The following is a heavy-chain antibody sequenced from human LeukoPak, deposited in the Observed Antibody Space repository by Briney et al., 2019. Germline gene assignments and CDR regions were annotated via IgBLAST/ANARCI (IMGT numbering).Heavy chain of an antibody. Sequence: PGGSLRLSCAASGFTFSSYAMHWVRQAPGKGLEWVAVISYDGSNKYYADSVKGRFTISRDNSKNTLYLQMNSLRAEDTAVYYCARYYGSGTYSLDYWGQGTLVTVSS. CDR3: ARYYGSGTYSLDY. V-gene: IGHV3-30*04. CDR1: GFTFSSYA. D-gene: IGHD3-10*01. J-gene: IGHJ4*02. CDR2: ISYDGSNK.